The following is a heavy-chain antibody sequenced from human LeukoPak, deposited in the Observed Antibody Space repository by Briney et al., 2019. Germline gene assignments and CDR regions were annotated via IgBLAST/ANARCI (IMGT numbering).Heavy chain of an antibody. D-gene: IGHD4-17*01. CDR1: GFSFTTYW. CDR3: NYGDYVGEDY. CDR2: INQDGTEK. J-gene: IGHJ4*02. V-gene: IGHV3-7*01. Sequence: PGGSLRLSCAASGFSFTTYWMGWVRQAPGKGLEWVANINQDGTEKYYVDSVKGRFTISRDNAKNSLYLQMNSLRAKDTAVYYCNYGDYVGEDYWGQGTLVTVSS.